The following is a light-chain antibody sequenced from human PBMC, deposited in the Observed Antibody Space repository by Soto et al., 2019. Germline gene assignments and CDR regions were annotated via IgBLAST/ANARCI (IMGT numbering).Light chain of an antibody. CDR1: QTTSRRY. CDR2: GAI. CDR3: QYYGSSVPIT. Sequence: EIVLSQSPGTLSLSPGERATLSCRASQTTSRRYLAWYQQTPGQAPRLLIYGAITRATGIPDRFSGSWSGTDFTLTIDRLEPEDFAVYYCQYYGSSVPITFGQGTRLEIK. V-gene: IGKV3-20*01. J-gene: IGKJ5*01.